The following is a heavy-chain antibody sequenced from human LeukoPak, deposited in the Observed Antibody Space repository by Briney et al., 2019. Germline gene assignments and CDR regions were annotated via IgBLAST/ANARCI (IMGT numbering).Heavy chain of an antibody. J-gene: IGHJ5*02. D-gene: IGHD2-2*01. Sequence: SETLSLTCTVSGYYISSGYYWGWIRQPPGKGLEWVGYVYHSGSTKCNLSLESRVTISIDTSKNQFSLKLSSVTAADTAVYYCARYRLEYCSSTNCLGWFDPWGQGTLVTVSS. CDR3: ARYRLEYCSSTNCLGWFDP. V-gene: IGHV4-38-2*02. CDR2: VYHSGST. CDR1: GYYISSGYY.